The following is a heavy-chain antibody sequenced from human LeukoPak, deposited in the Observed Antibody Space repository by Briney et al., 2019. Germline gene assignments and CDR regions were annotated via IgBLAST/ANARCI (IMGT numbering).Heavy chain of an antibody. CDR3: ATGGDYGRY. CDR2: TDSDGSST. CDR1: GFTFSNYW. J-gene: IGHJ4*02. D-gene: IGHD4-17*01. V-gene: IGHV3-74*01. Sequence: GGFLRLSCAASGFTFSNYWIYWVRQAPGKGLLWVSRTDSDGSSTGYADSVKGRFTISRDDAKNTLYLQMNSLRVEDTAVYYCATGGDYGRYWGQGTLVTVSS.